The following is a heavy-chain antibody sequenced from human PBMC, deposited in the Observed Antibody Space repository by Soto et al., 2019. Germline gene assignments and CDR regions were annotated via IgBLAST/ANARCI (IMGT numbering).Heavy chain of an antibody. CDR1: GFTLSDHY. J-gene: IGHJ4*02. CDR3: VRVASMVWGRDYFDY. D-gene: IGHD3-10*01. V-gene: IGHV3-72*01. CDR2: SRNEANSYTT. Sequence: EVQLVESGGGLVQPGGSLRLSCVASGFTLSDHYMDWVRQAPGKGLEWVGRSRNEANSYTTEYAPSVKGRFNISRDDLKNSLYLQMNSLKTEDTAVYYCVRVASMVWGRDYFDYWGQGTLVTVSS.